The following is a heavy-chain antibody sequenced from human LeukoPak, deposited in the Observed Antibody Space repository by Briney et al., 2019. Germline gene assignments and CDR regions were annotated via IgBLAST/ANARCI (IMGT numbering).Heavy chain of an antibody. CDR3: ARDFLAAGDY. CDR1: GFIFSSYT. Sequence: PGGSLRLSCEAPGFIFSSYTMNWIRQAPGKGLEWVASINSGSTNPYYADSVKGRFTISRDDAKKSLYLQMTSLRVEDTSVYYCARDFLAAGDYWGQGTLVTVSS. V-gene: IGHV3-21*01. CDR2: INSGSTNP. D-gene: IGHD6-13*01. J-gene: IGHJ4*02.